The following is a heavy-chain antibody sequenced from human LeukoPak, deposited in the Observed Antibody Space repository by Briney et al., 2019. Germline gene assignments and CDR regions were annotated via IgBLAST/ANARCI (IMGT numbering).Heavy chain of an antibody. J-gene: IGHJ4*02. Sequence: AGSLRLSCVASGFTFTSYEMNWARQAPGKGLEWFAKISTGGQTTVYADSVKGRFTISRDNAKNSLFLQMNSLRAEDAATSYCARTYCGGDCHYRDIRRGVGFWGQGILVIVSS. D-gene: IGHD2-21*02. V-gene: IGHV3-48*03. CDR3: ARTYCGGDCHYRDIRRGVGF. CDR2: ISTGGQTT. CDR1: GFTFTSYE.